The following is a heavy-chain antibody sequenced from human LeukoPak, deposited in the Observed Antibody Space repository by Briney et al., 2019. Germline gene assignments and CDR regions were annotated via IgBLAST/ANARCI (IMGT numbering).Heavy chain of an antibody. J-gene: IGHJ4*02. V-gene: IGHV3-30*18. Sequence: GRSLRLSCAASGFTFSSYAMHWVREAPGKGLEWVAVISYDGSNKYYADSVKGRFTISRDNSKNTLYLQMNSLRAEDTAVYYCAKPHLGYCSGGSCVVTTLDYWGQGTLVTVSS. CDR3: AKPHLGYCSGGSCVVTTLDY. D-gene: IGHD2-15*01. CDR2: ISYDGSNK. CDR1: GFTFSSYA.